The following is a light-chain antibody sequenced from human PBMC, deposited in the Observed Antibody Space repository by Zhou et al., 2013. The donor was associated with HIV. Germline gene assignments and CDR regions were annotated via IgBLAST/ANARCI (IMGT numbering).Light chain of an antibody. CDR3: QQLTSYPYT. Sequence: IQLTQSPSSLSASIGDRVTITCRASQGILTYLAWYQQRPAKAPKLLIYAASTLQKGVPSRFSGSGSGTDFTLTISSLQPEDFATYYCQQLTSYPYTFGQGTKAGDQT. CDR2: AAS. CDR1: QGILTY. V-gene: IGKV1-9*01. J-gene: IGKJ2*01.